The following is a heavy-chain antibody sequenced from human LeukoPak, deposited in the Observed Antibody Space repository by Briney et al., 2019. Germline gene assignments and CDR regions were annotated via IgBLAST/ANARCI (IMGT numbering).Heavy chain of an antibody. CDR2: INPNSGGT. V-gene: IGHV1-2*06. CDR3: AREPSVGYCTNGVCSPVDY. Sequence: GASVKVSCKASEYTFTGYYMHCVRQAPGQGLEWMGRINPNSGGTNYAQKFQGRVTMTRDTSISTAYMELSRLRSDDTAVYYCAREPSVGYCTNGVCSPVDYWGQGTLVTVSS. CDR1: EYTFTGYY. J-gene: IGHJ4*02. D-gene: IGHD2-8*01.